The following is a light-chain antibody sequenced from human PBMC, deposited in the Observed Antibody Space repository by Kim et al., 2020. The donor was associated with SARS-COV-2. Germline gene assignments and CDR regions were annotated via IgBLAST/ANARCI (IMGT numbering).Light chain of an antibody. J-gene: IGKJ1*01. CDR2: GAS. CDR1: QSVRSTS. Sequence: SPAERATLSSRASQSVRSTSLGWYQQKPGQAPRLLIYGASSRATGIPDRFSGSGSGTDFTLTISRLEPEDFAVYYCQQYGSSPRTFGQGTKVDIK. CDR3: QQYGSSPRT. V-gene: IGKV3-20*01.